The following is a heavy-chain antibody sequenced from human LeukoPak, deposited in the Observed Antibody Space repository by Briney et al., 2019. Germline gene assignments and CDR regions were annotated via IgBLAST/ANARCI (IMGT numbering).Heavy chain of an antibody. CDR1: GGSISSGSYY. D-gene: IGHD3-10*01. V-gene: IGHV4-61*02. J-gene: IGHJ6*03. Sequence: SETLSLTCTVSGGSISSGSYYWSWIRQPAGKGLEWIGRIYTSGSTNYNPSLKSRVTTSVDTSKNQFSLKLSSVTAADTAVYYCARSSITMVRGVRYYYYMDVWGKGTTVTVSS. CDR3: ARSSITMVRGVRYYYYMDV. CDR2: IYTSGST.